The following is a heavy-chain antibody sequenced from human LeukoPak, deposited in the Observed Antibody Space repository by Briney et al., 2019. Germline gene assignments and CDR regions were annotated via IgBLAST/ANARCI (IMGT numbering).Heavy chain of an antibody. Sequence: GGSLRLSCAASGFTFSSYAKSWVRQAPGKGLEWVSAISGSGGSTYYADSVKGRFTISRDNSRNTLYLQMNSLRAEDTAVYYCAKVRGAVAANFDYWGQGTLVTVSS. D-gene: IGHD6-19*01. CDR2: ISGSGGST. V-gene: IGHV3-23*01. CDR3: AKVRGAVAANFDY. CDR1: GFTFSSYA. J-gene: IGHJ4*02.